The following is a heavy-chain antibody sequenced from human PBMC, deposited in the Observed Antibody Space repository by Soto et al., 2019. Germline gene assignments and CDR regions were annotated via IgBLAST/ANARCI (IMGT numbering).Heavy chain of an antibody. Sequence: EVQLVESGGGLVKPGGSLRLSCAASGFTFSSYSMNWVRQAPGKGLEWVSSISSSSSYIYYADSVKGRFTISRDNAKNSLYLQMNSLRAEDTAVYYCARRERGVVGATVDYWGQGTLVTVSS. CDR2: ISSSSSYI. V-gene: IGHV3-21*01. J-gene: IGHJ4*02. CDR3: ARRERGVVGATVDY. D-gene: IGHD1-26*01. CDR1: GFTFSSYS.